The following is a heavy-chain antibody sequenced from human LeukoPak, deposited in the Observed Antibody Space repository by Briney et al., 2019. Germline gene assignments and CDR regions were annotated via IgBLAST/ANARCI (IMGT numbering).Heavy chain of an antibody. D-gene: IGHD5-12*01. V-gene: IGHV5-51*01. CDR2: IYPGDSDT. Sequence: GESLKISCKGSGYSFTSYWIGWVRQMPGKGLEWMGIIYPGDSDTRYSPSFQGQVTISADKSISTAYLQWSSLKASDTAMYYCARPDNSGYGGYYFDYWGQGTLVTVSS. CDR3: ARPDNSGYGGYYFDY. CDR1: GYSFTSYW. J-gene: IGHJ4*02.